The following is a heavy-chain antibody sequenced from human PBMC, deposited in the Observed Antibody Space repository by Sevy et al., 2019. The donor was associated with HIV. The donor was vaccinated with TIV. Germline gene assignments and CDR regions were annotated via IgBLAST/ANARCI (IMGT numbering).Heavy chain of an antibody. D-gene: IGHD4-17*01. V-gene: IGHV4-30-2*01. CDR2: IYHTGNT. CDR3: ARDGGTMTTPGSFDI. J-gene: IGHJ3*02. CDR1: GVSISSGAYS. Sequence: SETLSLTCAVSGVSISSGAYSWNWIRQPPGQGLEWIGCIYHTGNTYYNPSLKSRITISLDRSKNQFSLRLSSVTAADTAVYFCARDGGTMTTPGSFDIWGQGTMVTVSS.